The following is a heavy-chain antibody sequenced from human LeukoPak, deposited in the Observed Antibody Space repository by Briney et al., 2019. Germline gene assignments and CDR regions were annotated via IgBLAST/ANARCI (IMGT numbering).Heavy chain of an antibody. CDR1: GYTFTSYD. CDR2: MNPNSGNT. CDR3: ARGPIKSWWELPLGI. D-gene: IGHD2-15*01. Sequence: PGASVKVSCKASGYTFTSYDINWVRQATGQGLEWMGWMNPNSGNTGYAQKFQGRVTMTRNTSISTAYMELSSLRSEDTAVYYCARGPIKSWWELPLGIWGQGTMVTVSS. J-gene: IGHJ3*02. V-gene: IGHV1-8*01.